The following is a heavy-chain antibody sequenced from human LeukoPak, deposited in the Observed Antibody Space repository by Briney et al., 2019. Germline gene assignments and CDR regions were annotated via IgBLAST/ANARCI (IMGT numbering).Heavy chain of an antibody. V-gene: IGHV4-39*01. Sequence: PSETLSLTCTVSGGSISSSSYYWGWTRQPPGKGLEWIGSIYYSGSTYYNPSLKSRVTISVDTSKNQFSLKLSSVTAADTAVYYCARFRVGGYVWGSYRYEVGAFDIWGQGTMVTVSS. CDR2: IYYSGST. D-gene: IGHD3-16*02. CDR3: ARFRVGGYVWGSYRYEVGAFDI. J-gene: IGHJ3*02. CDR1: GGSISSSSYY.